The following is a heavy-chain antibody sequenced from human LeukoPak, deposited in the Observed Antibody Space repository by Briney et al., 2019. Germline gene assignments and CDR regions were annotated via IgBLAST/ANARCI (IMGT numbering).Heavy chain of an antibody. CDR1: GYTFISYG. V-gene: IGHV7-4-1*02. CDR3: AREPTHYYYMDV. J-gene: IGHJ6*03. CDR2: INTNNGNP. Sequence: ASVKVSCKPSGYTFISYGLTWVRHVPGQGPEWMGWINTNNGNPTYAQGFTGRFVLSLDTSVSTAYLQINSLKAEDTAVYYCAREPTHYYYMDVWGKGTTVTVSS.